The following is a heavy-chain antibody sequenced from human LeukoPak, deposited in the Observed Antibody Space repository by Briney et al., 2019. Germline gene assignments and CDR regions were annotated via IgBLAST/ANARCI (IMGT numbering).Heavy chain of an antibody. CDR1: GGSFSGYY. CDR3: ARVYFGYCSSTSTQGWFDP. CDR2: INHSGST. V-gene: IGHV4-34*01. Sequence: SETLSLTCAVYGGSFSGYYWSWIRQPPGKGLEWLGEINHSGSTNYNPSLKSRVTISVDTSKNQFSLKLSSVTAADTAVYYCARVYFGYCSSTSTQGWFDPWGQGTLVTVSS. J-gene: IGHJ5*02. D-gene: IGHD2-2*01.